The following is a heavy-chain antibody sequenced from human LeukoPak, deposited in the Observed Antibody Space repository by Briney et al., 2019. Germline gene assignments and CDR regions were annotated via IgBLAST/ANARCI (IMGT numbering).Heavy chain of an antibody. Sequence: GASVKVSCKASGYTFTGYYMHWVRQAPGQGLEWMGWINPNSGGTNYAQKFQGRVTMTRDTSTSTVYMELSSLRSEDTAVYYCARDGARSDFDYWGQGTLVTVSS. V-gene: IGHV1-2*02. J-gene: IGHJ4*02. CDR3: ARDGARSDFDY. D-gene: IGHD3-3*01. CDR1: GYTFTGYY. CDR2: INPNSGGT.